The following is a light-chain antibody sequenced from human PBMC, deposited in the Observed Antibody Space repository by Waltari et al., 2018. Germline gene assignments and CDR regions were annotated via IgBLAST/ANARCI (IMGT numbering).Light chain of an antibody. J-gene: IGKJ3*01. CDR1: QTVSSSY. CDR3: QLFGISPLFT. Sequence: EIVLTQSPGTLSLSPGERATLSCRASQTVSSSYLAWYQQKPGQAPRRLIYGASSRATGIPGRFSGSGSGTDFTLTISRLEPEDFAVYYCQLFGISPLFTFGPGTKVDI. CDR2: GAS. V-gene: IGKV3-20*01.